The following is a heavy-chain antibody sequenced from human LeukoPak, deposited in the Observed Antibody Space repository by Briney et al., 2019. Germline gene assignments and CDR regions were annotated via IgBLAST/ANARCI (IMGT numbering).Heavy chain of an antibody. CDR2: TRNRANSYST. CDR1: GFTLSDHY. CDR3: GRSRAGAIDS. D-gene: IGHD1-26*01. Sequence: GGSLRLSCAASGFTLSDHYMDWVRQAPGKGLEWVGRTRNRANSYSTEYAASVKGRFTISRDESKNSLYLQMNSLKTEDTAVYYCGRSRAGAIDSWGQGALVTVSS. V-gene: IGHV3-72*01. J-gene: IGHJ5*01.